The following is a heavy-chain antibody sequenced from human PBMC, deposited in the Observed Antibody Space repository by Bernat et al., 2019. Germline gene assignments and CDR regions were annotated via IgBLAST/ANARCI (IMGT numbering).Heavy chain of an antibody. CDR3: ASGVSYYYGSGSYYYYGMDV. V-gene: IGHV4-61*02. CDR1: GDSISSGSYY. J-gene: IGHJ6*02. D-gene: IGHD3-10*01. CDR2: IYTSGST. Sequence: QVQLQESGPGLVKPSETLSLTCTVSGDSISSGSYYWSWIRQPAGKGLEWIGRIYTSGSTNYNPSLKSRVTISVDTSKNQFSLKLSSVTAADTAVYYCASGVSYYYGSGSYYYYGMDVWGQGTTVTVSS.